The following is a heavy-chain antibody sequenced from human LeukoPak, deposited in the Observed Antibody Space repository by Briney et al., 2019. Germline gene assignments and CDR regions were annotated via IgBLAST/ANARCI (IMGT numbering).Heavy chain of an antibody. CDR2: IYRDGSA. CDR3: ARTIVGASVYDAFDI. Sequence: GGSLRLSCAASGFTLSSNYMSWVRQAPVKGLEWVSIIYRDGSAYYPDSVKGRFTISRDNSRNTLYLQMSSLRAEDTAMYYCARTIVGASVYDAFDIWGQGTMVTVSS. CDR1: GFTLSSNY. D-gene: IGHD1-26*01. J-gene: IGHJ3*02. V-gene: IGHV3-53*01.